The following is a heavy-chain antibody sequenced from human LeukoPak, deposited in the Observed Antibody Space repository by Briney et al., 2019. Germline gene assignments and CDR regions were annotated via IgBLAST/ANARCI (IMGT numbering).Heavy chain of an antibody. V-gene: IGHV3-48*03. Sequence: GGSLRLSCAASGFTFSSYEMNWVRQAPGKGLEWVSYISSSGSTIYYADSVKGRFTISRDNAKNSLYLQMNSLRAEDTAVYYCARDILTGYPRILDYWGQGTLVTVSS. J-gene: IGHJ4*02. CDR2: ISSSGSTI. CDR1: GFTFSSYE. CDR3: ARDILTGYPRILDY. D-gene: IGHD3-9*01.